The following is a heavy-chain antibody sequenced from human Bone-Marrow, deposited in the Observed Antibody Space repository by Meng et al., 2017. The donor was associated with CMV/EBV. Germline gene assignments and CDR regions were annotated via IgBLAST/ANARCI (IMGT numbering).Heavy chain of an antibody. CDR2: INHSGST. CDR1: VGSFSGYY. Sequence: QVRLQQWGAGLLNPSETLSLTCAVYVGSFSGYYWSWIRQPPGKGLEWIGEINHSGSTNYNPSLKSRVTISVDTSKNQFSLKLSSVTAADTAVYYCARGYCSSTSCLIDYWGQGTLVTVSS. J-gene: IGHJ4*02. CDR3: ARGYCSSTSCLIDY. D-gene: IGHD2-2*01. V-gene: IGHV4-34*01.